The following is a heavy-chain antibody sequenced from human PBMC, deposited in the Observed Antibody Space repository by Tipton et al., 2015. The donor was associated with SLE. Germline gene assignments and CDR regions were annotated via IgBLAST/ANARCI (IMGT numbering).Heavy chain of an antibody. CDR3: AREDILATYWYFDL. CDR1: GGSISSYY. J-gene: IGHJ2*01. D-gene: IGHD5-12*01. Sequence: TLSLTCTVFGGSISSYYWNWIRQPAGKGLEWIGRIYISGSTDYNPSLKSRVTMSVDTSKNLFSLKLSSVTAADTAVYYCAREDILATYWYFDLWGRGTLVTVSS. CDR2: IYISGST. V-gene: IGHV4-4*07.